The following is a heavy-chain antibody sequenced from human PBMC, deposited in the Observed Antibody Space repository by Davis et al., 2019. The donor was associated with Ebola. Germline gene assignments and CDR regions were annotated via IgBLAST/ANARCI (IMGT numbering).Heavy chain of an antibody. CDR3: ARGSYGVYYYYYGMDV. CDR1: GFTFSSYA. V-gene: IGHV3-7*01. D-gene: IGHD5-18*01. Sequence: GGSLRLSCAASGFTFSSYAMSWVRQAPGKGLEWVANIKQDGSEKYYVDSVKGRFTISRDNAKNSLYLQMNSLRAEDTAVYYCARGSYGVYYYYYGMDVWGKGTTVTVSS. CDR2: IKQDGSEK. J-gene: IGHJ6*04.